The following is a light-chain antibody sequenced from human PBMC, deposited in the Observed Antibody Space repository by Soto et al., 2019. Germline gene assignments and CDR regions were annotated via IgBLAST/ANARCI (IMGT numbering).Light chain of an antibody. J-gene: IGKJ1*01. CDR1: QGISSW. Sequence: DIQMTQSPSSVSASVGDRVTITCRASQGISSWLAWYQQKPGKAPKLLIYKASSLESGVPSRFSGSASGTEFTLTISNLESDDFATYYCQQYHRYSTFGQGTKVDIK. CDR3: QQYHRYST. CDR2: KAS. V-gene: IGKV1-5*03.